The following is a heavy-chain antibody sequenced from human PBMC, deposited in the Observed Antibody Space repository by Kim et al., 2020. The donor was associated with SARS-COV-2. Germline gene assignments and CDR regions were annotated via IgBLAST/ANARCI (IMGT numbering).Heavy chain of an antibody. V-gene: IGHV3-48*01. Sequence: CSTIHAADSVKGPLTISRDKAKNSLYLQMDSLRAEDTAVYYCAVGGGDYWGQGTLVTVSS. J-gene: IGHJ4*02. CDR3: AVGGGDY. D-gene: IGHD1-26*01. CDR2: CSTI.